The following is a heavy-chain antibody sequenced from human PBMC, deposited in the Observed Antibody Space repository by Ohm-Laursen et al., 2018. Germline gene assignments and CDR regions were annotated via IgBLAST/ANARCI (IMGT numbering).Heavy chain of an antibody. Sequence: SETLSFTCTVSGCCGSSGSYYWSWIRKPPGKGLEWIGYIYYSGSTNYNPSHKSRVNISVDTSKNQFSLKLSSVTTADTAVYYFARLGSTHSDYYSGMDVWGQGTTVTVSS. D-gene: IGHD2-2*01. J-gene: IGHJ6*02. V-gene: IGHV4-61*01. CDR2: IYYSGST. CDR3: ARLGSTHSDYYSGMDV. CDR1: GCCGSSGSYY.